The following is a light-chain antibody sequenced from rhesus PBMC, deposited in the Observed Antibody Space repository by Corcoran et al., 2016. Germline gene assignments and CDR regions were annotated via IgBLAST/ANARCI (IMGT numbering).Light chain of an antibody. CDR2: LGS. Sequence: DIVMTQTPLSLPVTPGEPASISCRSSQSLLDRDGYTHLHWYLQKPGQSPQLLIYLGSNRASGVPDRFSGSGSGTDFTLKISRVEAEDVGVYYCMQTLQTPLTFGGGTKVEIK. CDR1: QSLLDRDGYTH. CDR3: MQTLQTPLT. V-gene: IGKV2-78*01. J-gene: IGKJ4*01.